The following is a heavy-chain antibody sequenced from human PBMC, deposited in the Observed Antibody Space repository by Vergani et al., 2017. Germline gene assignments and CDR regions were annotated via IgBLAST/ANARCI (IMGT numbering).Heavy chain of an antibody. J-gene: IGHJ6*04. CDR3: ARVRITMVRGVTAVDV. CDR1: GGSISSGGYY. Sequence: QVQLQESGPGLVKPSQTLSLTCTVPGGSISSGGYYWSWIRQHPGKGLEWIWYIYYSGSTYYNPSLKSRVTISVDTSKNQFSLKLSSVTAAGTAVYYCARVRITMVRGVTAVDVWGKGTTVTVSS. CDR2: IYYSGST. V-gene: IGHV4-31*03. D-gene: IGHD3-10*01.